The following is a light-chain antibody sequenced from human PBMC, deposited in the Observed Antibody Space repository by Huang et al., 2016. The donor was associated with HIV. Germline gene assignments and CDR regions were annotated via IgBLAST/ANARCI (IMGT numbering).Light chain of an antibody. CDR1: QSVYSSSTSKDY. CDR3: QQYYSSPQT. J-gene: IGKJ1*01. V-gene: IGKV4-1*01. Sequence: DIIMTQSPDSLAVSLGEKATLNSRSSQSVYSSSTSKDYMAWFQHKPGQPPRLLLFWASTREAGVPDRFSGSGSGTHFTLTIANLEAEDAAIYYCQQYYSSPQTFGQGTRVEVK. CDR2: WAS.